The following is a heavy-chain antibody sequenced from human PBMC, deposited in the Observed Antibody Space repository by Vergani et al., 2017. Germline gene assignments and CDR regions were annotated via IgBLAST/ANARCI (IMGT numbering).Heavy chain of an antibody. D-gene: IGHD3-22*01. V-gene: IGHV1-58*02. Sequence: QLVQSGPEVKKPGTSVKVSCKASGFTFTSSAMQWVRQARGQRLEWIGWIVVGSGNTNYAQKFQERVTITRDMSTSTAYMELSSLRSEDTAVYYCAAGAWRNSYYYDSSGYPDPFDYWGQGTLVTVSS. CDR3: AAGAWRNSYYYDSSGYPDPFDY. CDR1: GFTFTSSA. CDR2: IVVGSGNT. J-gene: IGHJ4*02.